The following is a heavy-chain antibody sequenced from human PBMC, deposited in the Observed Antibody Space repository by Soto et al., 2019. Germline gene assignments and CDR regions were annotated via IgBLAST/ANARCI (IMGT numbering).Heavy chain of an antibody. CDR3: ARGPRGLYGNDY. J-gene: IGHJ4*02. V-gene: IGHV3-74*01. Sequence: EVQLVESGGGLVQPGGSLRLSCAASGFTFSSDWMHWVRQAAGKGLVWVSRINMDGSSTNYADSVKGRFTISRDNAKNTLYLQMNSLRADDTAVYYCARGPRGLYGNDYWGQGARVTVSS. CDR2: INMDGSST. D-gene: IGHD4-4*01. CDR1: GFTFSSDW.